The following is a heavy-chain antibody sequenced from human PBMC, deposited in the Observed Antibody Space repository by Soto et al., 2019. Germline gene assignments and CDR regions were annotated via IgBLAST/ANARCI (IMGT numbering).Heavy chain of an antibody. CDR2: ISYDGSNK. CDR3: AKDSLDLGYCSSTSCYGVSGRYGMDV. V-gene: IGHV3-30*18. Sequence: GGSLRLSCAASGFTFSSYGMHWVRQAPGKGLEWVAVISYDGSNKYYADSVKGRFTISRDNSKNTRYLQMNSLRAEDTAVYYFAKDSLDLGYCSSTSCYGVSGRYGMDVWGQGTTVTVSS. CDR1: GFTFSSYG. J-gene: IGHJ6*02. D-gene: IGHD2-2*01.